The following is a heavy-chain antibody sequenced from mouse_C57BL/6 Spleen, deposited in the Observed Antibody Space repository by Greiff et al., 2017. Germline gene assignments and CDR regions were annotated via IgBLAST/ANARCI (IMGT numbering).Heavy chain of an antibody. D-gene: IGHD1-1*01. CDR3: ARPITTVEGFAY. CDR2: ISSGSSTI. CDR1: GFTFSDYG. V-gene: IGHV5-17*01. J-gene: IGHJ3*01. Sequence: EVKLVESGGGLVKPGGSLKLSCAASGFTFSDYGMHWVRQAPEKGLEWVAYISSGSSTIYYADTVKGRFTISRDNAKNTLFLQMTSLRSEDTAMYYCARPITTVEGFAYWGQGTLVTVSA.